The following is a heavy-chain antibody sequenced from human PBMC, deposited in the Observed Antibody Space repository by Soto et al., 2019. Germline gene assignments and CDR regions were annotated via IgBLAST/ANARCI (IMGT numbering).Heavy chain of an antibody. D-gene: IGHD5-18*01. J-gene: IGHJ6*02. V-gene: IGHV4-31*03. CDR1: GGSISSGGYY. CDR2: IYYSGST. Sequence: PSETLSLTCTVSGGSISSGGYYWSWIRQHPGKGLEWIGYIYYSGSTYYNPPLKSRVTISVDTSKNQFSLKLSSVTAADTAVYYCVRDGPRIQLGSHYYYGIEGWGEGITVIFSS. CDR3: VRDGPRIQLGSHYYYGIEG.